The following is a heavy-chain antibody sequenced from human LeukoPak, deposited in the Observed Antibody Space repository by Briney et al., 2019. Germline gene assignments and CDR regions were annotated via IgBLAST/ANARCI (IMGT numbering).Heavy chain of an antibody. J-gene: IGHJ4*02. CDR3: ARWSGDYSFDY. V-gene: IGHV4-4*07. Sequence: PSETLSLTCTVSGGSIRSYYWSWIRQPAGKGLEWIGRIHTSGSTNSNPSLKSRVTMSVDTSKNQFSLKLSSVTAADTAVYYCARWSGDYSFDYWGQGTLVTVSS. CDR1: GGSIRSYY. CDR2: IHTSGST. D-gene: IGHD3-3*01.